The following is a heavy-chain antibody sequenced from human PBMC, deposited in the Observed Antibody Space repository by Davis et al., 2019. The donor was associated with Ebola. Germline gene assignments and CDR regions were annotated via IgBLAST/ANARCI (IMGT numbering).Heavy chain of an antibody. CDR3: ARSGLELTGDY. CDR2: ISSSSSYI. CDR1: GFTSSSYS. J-gene: IGHJ4*02. V-gene: IGHV3-21*01. D-gene: IGHD7-27*01. Sequence: GESLKISCAASGFTSSSYSMNWVRQAPGKGLEWVSSISSSSSYIYYADSVKGRFTISRDNAKNSLYLQMNSLRAEDTAVYYCARSGLELTGDYWGQGTLVTVSS.